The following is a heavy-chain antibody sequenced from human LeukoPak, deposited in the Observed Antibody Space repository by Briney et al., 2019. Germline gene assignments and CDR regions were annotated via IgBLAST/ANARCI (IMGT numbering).Heavy chain of an antibody. CDR2: ISWNGGKM. V-gene: IGHV3-9*01. CDR3: ASTTMAIPGDY. J-gene: IGHJ4*02. D-gene: IGHD5-18*01. CDR1: GFTFDDYA. Sequence: GRSLRLSCAASGFTFDDYAMHWVRQAPGKGLEWVSGISWNGGKMDYADSVKGRFTISRDNAKNTLYLQMNSLRGEDTAVYYCASTTMAIPGDYWGQGTLVTVSS.